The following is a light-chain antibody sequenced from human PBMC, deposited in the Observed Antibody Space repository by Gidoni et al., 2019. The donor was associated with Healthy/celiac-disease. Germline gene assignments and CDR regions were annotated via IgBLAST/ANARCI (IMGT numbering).Light chain of an antibody. Sequence: SYELTQPPSVSGSPGQTASITGSGDKLGDKSACWYQQKPGQSPVLVIYQDSKRPSGIPERFSGSNSGNTATLTISGTQAMDEADYYCQAWDSSTAVFGGGTKLXV. V-gene: IGLV3-1*01. CDR2: QDS. CDR3: QAWDSSTAV. CDR1: KLGDKS. J-gene: IGLJ2*01.